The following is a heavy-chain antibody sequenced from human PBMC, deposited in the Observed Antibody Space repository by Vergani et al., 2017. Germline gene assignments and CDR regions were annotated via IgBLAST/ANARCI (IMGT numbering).Heavy chain of an antibody. J-gene: IGHJ4*02. Sequence: QVQLVQSGAELKKPGSSVKVSCKASGGTFSSYAISWVRQAPGQGLEWMGGIIPIFGTANYAQKFQGRVTITADESTSTAYMELSSLRSEDTAVYYCARGAEDCSGGSCYYGGYWGQGTLVTVSS. D-gene: IGHD2-15*01. V-gene: IGHV1-69*01. CDR1: GGTFSSYA. CDR3: ARGAEDCSGGSCYYGGY. CDR2: IIPIFGTA.